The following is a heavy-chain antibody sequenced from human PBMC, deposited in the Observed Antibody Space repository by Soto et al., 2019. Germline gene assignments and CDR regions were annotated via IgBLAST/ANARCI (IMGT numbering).Heavy chain of an antibody. D-gene: IGHD4-4*01. CDR3: TTGGLQWTVNYFDY. Sequence: GGSLRLSCAASGFTFSNAWMSWVRQAPGKGLEWVGRIKSKTDGGTTDYAAPVKGRFTISRDDSKNTLYLQMNSLKTEDTAVYYCTTGGLQWTVNYFDYWGQGTLVTVSS. CDR1: GFTFSNAW. CDR2: IKSKTDGGTT. V-gene: IGHV3-15*01. J-gene: IGHJ4*02.